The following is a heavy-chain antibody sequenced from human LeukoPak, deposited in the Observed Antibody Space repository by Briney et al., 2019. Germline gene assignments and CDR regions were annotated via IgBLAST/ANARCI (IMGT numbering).Heavy chain of an antibody. D-gene: IGHD3-22*01. J-gene: IGHJ4*02. CDR1: GYTFTGYY. CDR2: IIPILGIA. CDR3: ARAFYDSSGYYYGSFDY. V-gene: IGHV1-69*02. Sequence: SVKVSCKASGYTFTGYYMHWVRQAPGQGLEWMGRIIPILGIANYAQKFQGRVTITADKSTSTAYMELSSLRSEDTAVYYCARAFYDSSGYYYGSFDYWGQGTLVTVSS.